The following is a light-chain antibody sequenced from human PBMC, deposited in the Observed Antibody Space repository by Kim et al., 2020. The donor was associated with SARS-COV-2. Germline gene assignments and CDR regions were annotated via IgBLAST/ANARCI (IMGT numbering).Light chain of an antibody. Sequence: QSVLTQPPSASVTPGQRVTISCSGSSSNIGSNSVNWYQQVPGTAPKVLIYNNNQRPSGVPDRFSASKSGTSASLTISGLQSEDEADYYCASWDDTLSAWVFGGGTQLTVL. CDR3: ASWDDTLSAWV. CDR1: SSNIGSNS. CDR2: NNN. J-gene: IGLJ3*02. V-gene: IGLV1-44*01.